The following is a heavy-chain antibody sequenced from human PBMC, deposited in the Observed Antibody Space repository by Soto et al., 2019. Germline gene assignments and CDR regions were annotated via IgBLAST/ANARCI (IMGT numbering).Heavy chain of an antibody. Sequence: SETLSLTCTVSGGSLSSSSYYWGWIRQPPGKGLEWIGSIYYSGSTYYNPSLKSRVTISVDTSKNQFSLKLSSVTAADTAVYYCARHVAGYSSGLDYWGQGTLVTVSS. V-gene: IGHV4-39*01. J-gene: IGHJ4*02. CDR3: ARHVAGYSSGLDY. CDR1: GGSLSSSSYY. D-gene: IGHD6-19*01. CDR2: IYYSGST.